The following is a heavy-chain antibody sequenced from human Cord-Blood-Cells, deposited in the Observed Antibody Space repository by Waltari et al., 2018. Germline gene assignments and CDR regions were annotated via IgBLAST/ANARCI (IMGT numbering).Heavy chain of an antibody. J-gene: IGHJ4*02. Sequence: EVQLVESGGGLVQPGGSLRLSCAASGFTVSSNYMSWVRQAPGKGLEWVSVIYSGGRTYYAEPVNGRFTISRHNSKNTLYLQMNSLRAEDTAVYYCARTISRYFDYWGQGTLVTVSS. CDR2: IYSGGRT. CDR3: ARTISRYFDY. D-gene: IGHD3-9*01. V-gene: IGHV3-53*04. CDR1: GFTVSSNY.